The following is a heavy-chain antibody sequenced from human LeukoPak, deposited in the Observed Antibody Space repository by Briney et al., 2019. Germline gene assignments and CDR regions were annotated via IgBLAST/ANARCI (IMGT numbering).Heavy chain of an antibody. J-gene: IGHJ3*02. Sequence: PGGSLRLSCAASGFTFSSYAMSWVRQAPGKGLEWVSAISGSGGSTYYADSVKGRFTISRDNSKNTLYLQMNSLRAEDTAVYYCASALEGVDSSGYYYYYDAFDIWGQGTMVTVSS. D-gene: IGHD3-22*01. CDR2: ISGSGGST. CDR3: ASALEGVDSSGYYYYYDAFDI. CDR1: GFTFSSYA. V-gene: IGHV3-23*01.